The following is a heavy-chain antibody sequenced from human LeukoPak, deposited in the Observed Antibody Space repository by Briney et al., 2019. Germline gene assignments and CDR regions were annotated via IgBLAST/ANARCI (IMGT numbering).Heavy chain of an antibody. CDR2: IYYSGST. D-gene: IGHD3-22*01. Sequence: TSEALSLTCTVSGGSISSGSYYWGWIRQPPGRGLEWIGSIYYSGSTYYNPSLKSRVTIFIDTSKNQFSLRLSSVTAADTAVYYCARVTYYYDRHFDYWGQGTLVTVSS. V-gene: IGHV4-39*01. CDR1: GGSISSGSYY. CDR3: ARVTYYYDRHFDY. J-gene: IGHJ4*02.